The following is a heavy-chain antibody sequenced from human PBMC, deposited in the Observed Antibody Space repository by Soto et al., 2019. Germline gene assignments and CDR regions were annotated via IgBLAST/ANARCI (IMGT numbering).Heavy chain of an antibody. CDR3: SRFGAYGSH. Sequence: QVQLVQSGPELKKPGASVKVSCKASGYTFTSYGISWVRQAPGQGLEWMGRINANNGDTDYRQKFQGRITMTADASTDTVYMDLRNQTTDDTGVYYCSRFGAYGSHWGQGTQITVSS. CDR2: INANNGDT. CDR1: GYTFTSYG. V-gene: IGHV1-18*04. J-gene: IGHJ4*02. D-gene: IGHD1-26*01.